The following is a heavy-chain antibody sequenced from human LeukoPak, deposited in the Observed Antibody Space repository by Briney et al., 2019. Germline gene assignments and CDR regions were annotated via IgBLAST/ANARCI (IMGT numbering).Heavy chain of an antibody. Sequence: SETLSLTCTVSSGSISSYYWSWIRQPPGKGLEWIGYIYYSGNTNYNPSLKSRLTMSADRSRNQFSLKLSSVTAADTAVYYCARINWNYFDYWGQGILVTVSS. V-gene: IGHV4-59*08. CDR2: IYYSGNT. J-gene: IGHJ4*02. D-gene: IGHD1-20*01. CDR3: ARINWNYFDY. CDR1: SGSISSYY.